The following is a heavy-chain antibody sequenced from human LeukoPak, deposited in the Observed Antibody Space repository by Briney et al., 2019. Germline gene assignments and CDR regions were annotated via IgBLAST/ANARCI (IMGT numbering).Heavy chain of an antibody. CDR1: GYSFTSYW. J-gene: IGHJ4*02. CDR2: ISSSSSYI. CDR3: ARGIIEYSGYDY. V-gene: IGHV3-21*01. Sequence: GESLKISCKGSGYSFTSYWIGWVRQAPGKGLEWVSSISSSSSYIYYADSVKGRFTISRDNAKNSLYLQMNSLRAEDTAVYYCARGIIEYSGYDYWGQGTLVTVSS. D-gene: IGHD5-12*01.